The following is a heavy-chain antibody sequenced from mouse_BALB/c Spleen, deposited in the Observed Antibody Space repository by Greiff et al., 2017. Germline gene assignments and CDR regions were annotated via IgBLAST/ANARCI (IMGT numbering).Heavy chain of an antibody. D-gene: IGHD1-1*01. CDR1: GFAFSSYD. CDR3: AYYGSSSYAMDY. V-gene: IGHV5-12-1*01. CDR2: ISSGGGST. J-gene: IGHJ4*01. Sequence: EVKVVESGGGLVKPGGSLKLSCAASGFAFSSYDMSWVRQTPEKRLEWVAYISSGGGSTYYPDTVKGRFTISRDNAKNTLYLQMSSLKSEDTAMYYCAYYGSSSYAMDYWGQGTSVTVSS.